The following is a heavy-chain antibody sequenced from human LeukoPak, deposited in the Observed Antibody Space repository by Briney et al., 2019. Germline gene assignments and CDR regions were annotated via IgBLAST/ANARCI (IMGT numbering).Heavy chain of an antibody. D-gene: IGHD6-19*01. CDR1: GYTFTGYY. CDR3: ARDEYSSGWAGDY. Sequence: ASVKVSCKASGYTFTGYYMHWVRQAPGQGLEWMGWINPNSGNTNYAQKLQGRVTMTTDTSTSTAYMELRSLRSDDTAVYYCARDEYSSGWAGDYWGQGTLVTVSS. CDR2: INPNSGNT. V-gene: IGHV1-18*04. J-gene: IGHJ4*02.